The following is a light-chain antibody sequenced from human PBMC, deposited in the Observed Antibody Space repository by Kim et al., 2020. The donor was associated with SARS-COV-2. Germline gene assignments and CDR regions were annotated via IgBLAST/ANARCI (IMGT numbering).Light chain of an antibody. CDR2: DAS. V-gene: IGKV1-33*01. CDR3: QQYENLPT. J-gene: IGKJ1*01. CDR1: KDINIY. Sequence: SGSVGYRITINIQTSKDINIYLNWYQNKPGKAPKLLIYDASNLETGVPTRFSGRGSGTDFTFTISSLQPDDIATYYWQQYENLPTFGQGTKVEIK.